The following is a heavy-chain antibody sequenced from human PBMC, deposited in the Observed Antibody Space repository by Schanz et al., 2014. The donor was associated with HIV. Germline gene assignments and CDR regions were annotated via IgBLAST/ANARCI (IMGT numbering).Heavy chain of an antibody. D-gene: IGHD5-12*01. Sequence: VQLVESGGGLVKPGGSLRLSCAASGFTFSTKGMHWVRQAPGKGLEWVAVISYDGSNKYYADSVKGRFTISRDNAKNSLYLQMNSLRAEDTAVYYCARVSGYNSPDAFDIWGQGTMVTVSS. CDR3: ARVSGYNSPDAFDI. J-gene: IGHJ3*02. V-gene: IGHV3-33*05. CDR2: ISYDGSNK. CDR1: GFTFSTKG.